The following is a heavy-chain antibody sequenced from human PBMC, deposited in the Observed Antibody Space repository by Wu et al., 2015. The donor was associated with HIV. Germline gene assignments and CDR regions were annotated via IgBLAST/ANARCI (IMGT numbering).Heavy chain of an antibody. V-gene: IGHV1-69*13. J-gene: IGHJ4*02. CDR3: TRGAPPGCSSTSCLLDY. CDR2: IVPLFDAP. D-gene: IGHD2-2*01. CDR1: GGTFSTYA. Sequence: QVQLVQSGAEVKKPGSSVKVSCKASGGTFSTYAINWVRQAPGQGLEWMGRIVPLFDAPHHARKFQDRLTITADGSTTTAYMDLSNLRSEDTAVYFCTRGAPPGCSSTSCLLDYWGQGTLVTVSS.